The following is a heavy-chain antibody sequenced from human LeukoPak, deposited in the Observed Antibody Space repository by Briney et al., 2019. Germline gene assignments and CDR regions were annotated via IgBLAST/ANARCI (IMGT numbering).Heavy chain of an antibody. D-gene: IGHD3-22*01. CDR1: GFRFDSFY. CDR3: ARSLIVASEDY. J-gene: IGHJ4*02. Sequence: GGSLRLSCAASGFRFDSFYMGWIRQVPGKGLDYIAFISASGAVPYYAESVKGRLTISRDNAKNSVSLQMNSLSADDTAVYYCARSLIVASEDYWGQGTLVTVSS. CDR2: ISASGAVP. V-gene: IGHV3-11*04.